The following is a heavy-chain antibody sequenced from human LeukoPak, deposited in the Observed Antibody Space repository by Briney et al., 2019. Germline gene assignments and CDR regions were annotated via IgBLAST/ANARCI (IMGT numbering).Heavy chain of an antibody. V-gene: IGHV3-23*01. Sequence: PGGSLRLSCAASGFTFSTFAMNWVRQAPGKGLEWVSTISGSGGSTYFADSVKGRFTISRDNSEDTLYLQMNSLRAEDTAVYYCAKDHGYSSSWFDYWGQGTLVTVSS. CDR1: GFTFSTFA. CDR3: AKDHGYSSSWFDY. D-gene: IGHD6-13*01. CDR2: ISGSGGST. J-gene: IGHJ4*02.